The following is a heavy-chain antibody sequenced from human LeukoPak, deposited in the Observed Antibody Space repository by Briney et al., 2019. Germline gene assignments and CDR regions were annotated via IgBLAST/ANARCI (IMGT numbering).Heavy chain of an antibody. CDR2: IYTSGTT. CDR3: AREGSSAYAWFDP. CDR1: GGSISGYY. Sequence: SETLSLTCTVSGGSISGYYWSWIRQPAGKGLEWLGHIYTSGTTSYNPSLKSRVTMSIDTSKNQFSLKLSSVTAADTAVYYCAREGSSAYAWFDPWGQGTLVTVSS. J-gene: IGHJ5*02. V-gene: IGHV4-4*07. D-gene: IGHD3-22*01.